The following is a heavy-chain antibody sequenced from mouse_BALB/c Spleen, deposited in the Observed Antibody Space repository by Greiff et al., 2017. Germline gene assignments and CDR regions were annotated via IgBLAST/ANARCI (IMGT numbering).Heavy chain of an antibody. CDR1: GFTFSDYY. CDR3: ASNSLLRLPFAY. D-gene: IGHD1-2*01. J-gene: IGHJ3*01. Sequence: EVKVEESGGGLVKPGGSLKLSCAASGFTFSDYYMYWVRQTPEKRLEWVATISDGGSYTYYPDSVKGRFTISRDNAKNNLYLQMSSLKSEDTAMYYCASNSLLRLPFAYWGQGTLVTVSA. V-gene: IGHV5-4*02. CDR2: ISDGGSYT.